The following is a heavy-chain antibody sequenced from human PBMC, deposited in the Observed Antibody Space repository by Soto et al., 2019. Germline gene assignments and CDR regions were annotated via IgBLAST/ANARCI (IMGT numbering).Heavy chain of an antibody. CDR1: GGSVSNASFY. J-gene: IGHJ2*01. CDR2: IFYTGVT. Sequence: QVQLQESGPGLVKPSETLSLTCSVSGGSVSNASFYWTWIRQAPGTGLEYIGYIFYTGVTNYNPSISSRVTISLHTSKNHFSLTLNSMTAADTAVYYCVRVLDSSWYADLWGRGTLFTVSS. V-gene: IGHV4-61*03. CDR3: VRVLDSSWYADL. D-gene: IGHD3-22*01.